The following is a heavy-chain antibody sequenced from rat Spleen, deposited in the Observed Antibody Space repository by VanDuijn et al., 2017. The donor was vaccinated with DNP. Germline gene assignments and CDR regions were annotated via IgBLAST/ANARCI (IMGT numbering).Heavy chain of an antibody. CDR3: TTLGR. J-gene: IGHJ2*01. CDR2: ITNSGGST. CDR1: GFTFSNYG. Sequence: EVQLVESGGGLVQPGRSLKLSCAASGFTFSNYGMAWVRQAPTKGLEWVASITNSGGSTYYRDSVKGRFTISRDNAKSTLYLQMDSLRSEDTATYYCTTLGRWGQGVMVTVSS. V-gene: IGHV5-27*01.